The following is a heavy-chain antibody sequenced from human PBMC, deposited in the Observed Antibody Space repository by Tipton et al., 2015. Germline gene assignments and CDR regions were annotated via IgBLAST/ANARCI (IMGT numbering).Heavy chain of an antibody. CDR3: ARDTLGIPIFGVAEGDAFDI. J-gene: IGHJ3*02. Sequence: QVQLVQSGAEVKKPGASVKVSCKASGYTFTGYYMHWVRQAPGQGLEWMGWINPNSGGTNYAQKFQGRVTMTRDTSISTAYMELSRLRSDDTAVYFCARDTLGIPIFGVAEGDAFDIWGQGTMVTVSS. V-gene: IGHV1-2*02. CDR1: GYTFTGYY. CDR2: INPNSGGT. D-gene: IGHD3-3*01.